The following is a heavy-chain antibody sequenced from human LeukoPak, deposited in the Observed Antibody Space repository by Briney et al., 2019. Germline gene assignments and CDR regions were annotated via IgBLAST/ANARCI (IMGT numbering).Heavy chain of an antibody. Sequence: AADKVSCKASGYTFTAYYMHWVRQAPGQGLEWMGWINTKQGGTGYAQKFQGRVTMTRDTSISPAYMELSRLRSDDTAVYYCALSGYNPSNYFDYWGQGTLVRLST. V-gene: IGHV1-2*02. D-gene: IGHD5-24*01. J-gene: IGHJ4*02. CDR3: ALSGYNPSNYFDY. CDR1: GYTFTAYY. CDR2: INTKQGGT.